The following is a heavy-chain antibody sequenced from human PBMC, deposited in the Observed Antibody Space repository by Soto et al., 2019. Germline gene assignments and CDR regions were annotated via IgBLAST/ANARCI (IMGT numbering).Heavy chain of an antibody. CDR2: IYSGGST. Sequence: PWGSQRLSCTDSGFTISSNCMRWVSQTQGKGLEWVSVIYSGGSTYYADSVKGRLTISRDNSKNTLYLQMNSLRAEDTAVYYCAREMTAPSGNYYGLDVWGQGTTVTVSS. CDR3: AREMTAPSGNYYGLDV. J-gene: IGHJ6*02. CDR1: GFTISSNC. V-gene: IGHV3-53*05. D-gene: IGHD6-25*01.